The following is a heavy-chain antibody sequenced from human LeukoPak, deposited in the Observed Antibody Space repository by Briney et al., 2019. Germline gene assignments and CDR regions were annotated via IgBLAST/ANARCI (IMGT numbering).Heavy chain of an antibody. CDR2: FDPEDGET. V-gene: IGHV1-24*01. CDR3: ATGGRRGLRELSLRD. J-gene: IGHJ4*02. D-gene: IGHD3-16*02. Sequence: ASVKVSFKVSGYTLTELSMHWVRQAPGKGLEWVGGFDPEDGETIYAQKFQGRVTMTEDTSTDTAYIGLSSLRPEDPAVYYCATGGRRGLRELSLRDWGQGTLVTVSS. CDR1: GYTLTELS.